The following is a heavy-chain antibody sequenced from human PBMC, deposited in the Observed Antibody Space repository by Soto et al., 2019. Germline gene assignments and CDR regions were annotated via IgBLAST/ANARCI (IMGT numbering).Heavy chain of an antibody. CDR3: ARRMYVDIVATVLDY. CDR2: IKQDGSEK. J-gene: IGHJ4*02. Sequence: GGSLRLSCAASGFTFSSYWMSWVRQAPGKGLEWVANIKQDGSEKYYVDSVKGRFTISRDNAKNSLYLQMNSLRAEDTAVYYCARRMYVDIVATVLDYWGQGTLVTVSS. D-gene: IGHD5-12*01. V-gene: IGHV3-7*01. CDR1: GFTFSSYW.